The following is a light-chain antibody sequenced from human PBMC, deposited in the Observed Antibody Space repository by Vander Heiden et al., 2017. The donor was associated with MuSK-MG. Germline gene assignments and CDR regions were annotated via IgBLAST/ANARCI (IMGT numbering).Light chain of an antibody. CDR3: QRYFSTPVT. CDR2: WAS. CDR1: QSILRSSNNVSY. Sequence: DIVMTQPPDSLAVSPGERASINCKSSQSILRSSNNVSYLAWYQQKPGQPPKVLISWASTRESGVPDRFSGSGSGTDFTLTISSLQAEDVAVYYCQRYFSTPVTFGGGTKVEIK. V-gene: IGKV4-1*01. J-gene: IGKJ4*01.